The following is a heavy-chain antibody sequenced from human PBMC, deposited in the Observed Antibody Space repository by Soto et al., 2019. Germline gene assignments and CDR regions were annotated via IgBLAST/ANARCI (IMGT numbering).Heavy chain of an antibody. V-gene: IGHV4-4*07. CDR3: ARTVGAAYYFDF. Sequence: QVQLQESGPGLVKPSETLSLTCNVSGDSMSKYYWSWVRQPAGKGLQWIGRIWTSGSTNYNPSLKSRVTMSIDTSNKHFALDLKSVTAADTAVYCCARTVGAAYYFDFWGQGVLVTVSS. J-gene: IGHJ4*02. CDR2: IWTSGST. D-gene: IGHD3-16*01. CDR1: GDSMSKYY.